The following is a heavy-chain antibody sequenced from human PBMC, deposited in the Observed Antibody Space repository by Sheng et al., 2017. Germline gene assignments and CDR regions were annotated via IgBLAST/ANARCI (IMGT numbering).Heavy chain of an antibody. Sequence: QLQLQESGPGLVKPSETLSLTCTVSGGSISSSSYYWGWIRQPPGKGLEWIGSIYYSGSTYYNPSLKSRVTISVDTSKNQFSLKLSSVTAADTAVYYCARHPRSITIFGVVTPGFDPWGQGTLVTVSS. CDR3: ARHPRSITIFGVVTPGFDP. D-gene: IGHD3-3*01. V-gene: IGHV4-39*01. CDR2: IYYSGST. J-gene: IGHJ5*02. CDR1: GGSISSSSYY.